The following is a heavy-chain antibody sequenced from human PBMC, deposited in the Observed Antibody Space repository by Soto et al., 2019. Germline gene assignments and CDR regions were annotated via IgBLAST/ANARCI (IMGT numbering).Heavy chain of an antibody. CDR3: AREGINNYNEYYFDS. D-gene: IGHD4-4*01. CDR1: GFTFSTYS. J-gene: IGHJ4*02. V-gene: IGHV3-21*01. Sequence: GSLRLSCAASGFTFSTYSMNWVRQAPGKGLEWVSSISGSGNYTHYADFLRGRFTIPRDNAKTSLYLQMNSLRAEDTAVYYCAREGINNYNEYYFDSWGQGTVVTVSS. CDR2: ISGSGNYT.